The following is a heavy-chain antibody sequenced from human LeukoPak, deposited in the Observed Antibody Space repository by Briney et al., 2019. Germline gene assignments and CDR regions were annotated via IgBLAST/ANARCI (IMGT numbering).Heavy chain of an antibody. CDR1: GFTFSSYW. V-gene: IGHV3-7*01. CDR2: IEQDGSEK. J-gene: IGHJ4*02. CDR3: ARDFFMVRGVMDY. D-gene: IGHD3-10*01. Sequence: GGSLRLSCAASGFTFSSYWMSWVRQAPGKGLEWVANIEQDGSEKYYVDSVKGRFTISRDNAKNSLCLQMNSLRAEDTAVYYCARDFFMVRGVMDYWGQGTLVTVSS.